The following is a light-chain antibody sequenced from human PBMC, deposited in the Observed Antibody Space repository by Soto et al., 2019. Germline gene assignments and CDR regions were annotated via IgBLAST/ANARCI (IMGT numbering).Light chain of an antibody. CDR3: QQYIKWPIT. CDR1: QRITSTF. Sequence: EIVLTQSPDTLSLSPCERATLSCSASQRITSTFLAWYQQKPGQAPRLLIYGASSRATGIPDRFTGSGSGTDFTLTISRLEPEDFAVYYCQQYIKWPITFGQGTRLEIK. V-gene: IGKV3-20*01. CDR2: GAS. J-gene: IGKJ5*01.